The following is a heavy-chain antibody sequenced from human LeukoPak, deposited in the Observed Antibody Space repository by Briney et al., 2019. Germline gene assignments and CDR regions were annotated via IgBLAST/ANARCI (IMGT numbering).Heavy chain of an antibody. D-gene: IGHD2-2*01. CDR2: IYTSGST. Sequence: PSETLSLTCTVSGGSISSGSYYWSWIRQPAGKGLEWIGRIYTSGSTNYNPSLKSRVTMSVDTSKNQFSLKLSSVTAADTAVYYCARAEVPAAPFDYWGQGTLVTVSS. V-gene: IGHV4-61*02. J-gene: IGHJ4*02. CDR1: GGSISSGSYY. CDR3: ARAEVPAAPFDY.